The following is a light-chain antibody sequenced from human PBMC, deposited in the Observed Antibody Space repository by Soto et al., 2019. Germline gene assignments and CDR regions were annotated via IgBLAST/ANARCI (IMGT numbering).Light chain of an antibody. CDR3: QQYNIWRSIT. J-gene: IGKJ5*01. CDR1: QSVGNK. Sequence: EIVVTQSPATLSVSPGERATLSCRVSQSVGNKVAWYQHKPGQTPRLIIYDISTRAAGVPARFSGSGYGTDFTLTISSLQSEDFAVYYCQQYNIWRSITFGQGTRLEIK. V-gene: IGKV3-15*01. CDR2: DIS.